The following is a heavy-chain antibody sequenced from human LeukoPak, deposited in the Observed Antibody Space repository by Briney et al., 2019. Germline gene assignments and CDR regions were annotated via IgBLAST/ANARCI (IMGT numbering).Heavy chain of an antibody. D-gene: IGHD6-19*01. CDR3: AKGKAGAPTEPFDY. CDR2: INGRGDST. V-gene: IGHV3-23*01. CDR1: GFTFSSYA. Sequence: GGSLRLSCAASGFTFSSYAMNWVRQAPGKGLEWVSSINGRGDSTYYPDSVKGRFTISRDNSKNTLFLQMNSLRAEDTAVYYCAKGKAGAPTEPFDYWGQGTLVTVSS. J-gene: IGHJ4*02.